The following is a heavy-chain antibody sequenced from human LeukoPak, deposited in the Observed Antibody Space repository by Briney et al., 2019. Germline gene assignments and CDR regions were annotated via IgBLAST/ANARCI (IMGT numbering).Heavy chain of an antibody. CDR3: ARALKGNYYSGSGTYRWFAP. J-gene: IGHJ5*02. CDR1: GYTFTSYA. D-gene: IGHD3-10*01. V-gene: IGHV1-3*01. CDR2: INAGNGNT. Sequence: GASVKVSCKASGYTFTSYAMHWVRQAPGQRLEWMGWINAGNGNTKYSQKFQGRVTITRDTSASTAYMELSNLRSEDTAVYYCARALKGNYYSGSGTYRWFAPWGQGTLVTVSS.